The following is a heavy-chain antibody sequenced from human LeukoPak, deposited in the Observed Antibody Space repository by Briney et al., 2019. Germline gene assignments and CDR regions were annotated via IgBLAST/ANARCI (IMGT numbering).Heavy chain of an antibody. CDR2: IIPIFGTA. CDR1: GGTFSSYA. D-gene: IGHD2-15*01. J-gene: IGHJ4*02. Sequence: SVKVSCKASGGTFSSYAISWVRQAPGQGLEWMGGIIPIFGTANYAQKFQGRVTITADESTSTAYMELSSLRSEDTAVYYCERAISCSGRSCQWEFDYWGQGTLVTVSS. V-gene: IGHV1-69*13. CDR3: ERAISCSGRSCQWEFDY.